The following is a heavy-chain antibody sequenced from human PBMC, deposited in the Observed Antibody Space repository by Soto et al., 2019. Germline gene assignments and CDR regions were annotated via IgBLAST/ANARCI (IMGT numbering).Heavy chain of an antibody. V-gene: IGHV5-51*01. CDR3: ARHEAAHKDYYYYGMDV. Sequence: PVQPLKISCKGSGYSFTSYCIGWVRQMPRKGLEWMGIIYPGDSDTRYSPSFHGQVTISADKSISTAYLQWSSLKASDTAMYYCARHEAAHKDYYYYGMDVWGQGTTVTVS. CDR1: GYSFTSYC. J-gene: IGHJ6*02. CDR2: IYPGDSDT. D-gene: IGHD6-6*01.